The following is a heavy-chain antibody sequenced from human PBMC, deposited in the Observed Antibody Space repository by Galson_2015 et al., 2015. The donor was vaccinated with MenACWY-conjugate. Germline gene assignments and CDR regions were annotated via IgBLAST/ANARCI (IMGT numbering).Heavy chain of an antibody. CDR2: IKGDGSEI. V-gene: IGHV3-7*03. J-gene: IGHJ4*02. D-gene: IGHD3-16*01. CDR3: ARENTHNYAYAIDY. CDR1: GFTFGNYW. Sequence: SLRLSCAASGFTFGNYWMTWVRQAPGKGLEWVANIKGDGSEIWYVDSVKGRFTISRDNARYSLYLQMNALRAEDTAVYYCARENTHNYAYAIDYWGQGILVSASS.